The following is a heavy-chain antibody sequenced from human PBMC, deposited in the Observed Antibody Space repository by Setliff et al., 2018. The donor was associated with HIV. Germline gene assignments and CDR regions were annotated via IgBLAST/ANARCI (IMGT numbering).Heavy chain of an antibody. D-gene: IGHD6-13*01. Sequence: ASVKVSCKASGYTFTNYDINWVRQATGQGLEWMGWMNPNSGNTGYAQKFQGRVSMTRDTSIGTAYMQLSGLRSEDTAVYYCARIPGSSWYNGFDIWGQGTMVTVSS. CDR1: GYTFTNYD. V-gene: IGHV1-8*02. CDR2: MNPNSGNT. CDR3: ARIPGSSWYNGFDI. J-gene: IGHJ3*02.